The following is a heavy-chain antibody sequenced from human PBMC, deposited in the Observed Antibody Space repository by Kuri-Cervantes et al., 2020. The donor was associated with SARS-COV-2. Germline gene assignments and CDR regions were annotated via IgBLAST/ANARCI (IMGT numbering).Heavy chain of an antibody. D-gene: IGHD6-25*01. Sequence: SQTLSLTCAVSGYSISSGYYWGWIRQPPGKGLEWIGSIYHSGSTYYNPSLKSRVTISVDTSKNKFSLKLSSVTAADTAVYYCARVGSALRRDFDYWGQGTLV. CDR2: IYHSGST. CDR3: ARVGSALRRDFDY. CDR1: GYSISSGYY. V-gene: IGHV4-38-2*01. J-gene: IGHJ4*02.